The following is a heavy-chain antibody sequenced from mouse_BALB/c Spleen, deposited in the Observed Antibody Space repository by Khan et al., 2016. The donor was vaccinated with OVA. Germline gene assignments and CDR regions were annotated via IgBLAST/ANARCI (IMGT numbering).Heavy chain of an antibody. J-gene: IGHJ2*01. CDR1: GYSITSDYA. D-gene: IGHD2-10*02. CDR2: ISYSGNT. CDR3: ARMYGGDFDY. Sequence: EVELVESGPGLVKPSQSLSLTCTVTGYSITSDYAWNWIRQFPGNRLEWMGFISYSGNTNYNPSLKSRISVTRDTSKNHFFLQLNSVTTEDTVTYYCARMYGGDFDYWGQGTTLTVSS. V-gene: IGHV3-2*02.